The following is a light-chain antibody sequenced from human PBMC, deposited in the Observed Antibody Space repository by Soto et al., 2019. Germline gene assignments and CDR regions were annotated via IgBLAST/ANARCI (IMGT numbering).Light chain of an antibody. J-gene: IGLJ2*01. V-gene: IGLV2-14*01. CDR1: SRDVGGYNY. CDR2: DVS. CDR3: SSYTSSSTLVL. Sequence: QSALTQPASVSGSPGQSITISCTGTSRDVGGYNYVSWYQQHPGKAPKLMIYDVSNRPLVVSNRFSGSKYGNTASLTISGLPAEDEADYYCSSYTSSSTLVLFGGWTKLTV.